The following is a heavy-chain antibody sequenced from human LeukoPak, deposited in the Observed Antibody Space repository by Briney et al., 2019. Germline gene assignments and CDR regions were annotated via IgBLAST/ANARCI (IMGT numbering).Heavy chain of an antibody. V-gene: IGHV1-69*04. J-gene: IGHJ2*01. CDR3: ATEAIVVVTARDYWYFDL. Sequence: SVKVSCKASGGTFSSYAISWVRQAPGQGLEWMGRIIPILGIPNHAQKFQGRVTITADKSTTTAYMELSSLRSEDTAVYYCATEAIVVVTARDYWYFDLWGRGTLVTVSS. CDR1: GGTFSSYA. D-gene: IGHD2-21*02. CDR2: IIPILGIP.